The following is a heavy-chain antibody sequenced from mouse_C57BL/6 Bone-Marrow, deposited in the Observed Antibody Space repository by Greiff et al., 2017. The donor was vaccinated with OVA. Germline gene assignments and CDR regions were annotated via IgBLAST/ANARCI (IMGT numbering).Heavy chain of an antibody. J-gene: IGHJ3*01. CDR3: ARSEGPAY. V-gene: IGHV1-54*01. CDR2: INPGSGGT. D-gene: IGHD3-3*01. CDR1: GYAFTNYL. Sequence: VMLVESGAELVRPGTSVKVSCKASGYAFTNYLIEWVKQRPGQGLEWIGVINPGSGGTNYNEKFKGKATLTADKSSSTAYMQLSSLTSEDSAVYFCARSEGPAYWGQGTLVTVSA.